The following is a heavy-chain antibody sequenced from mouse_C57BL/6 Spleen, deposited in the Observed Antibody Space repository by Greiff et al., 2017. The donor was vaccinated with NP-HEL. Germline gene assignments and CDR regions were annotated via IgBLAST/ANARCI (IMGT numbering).Heavy chain of an antibody. CDR1: GYTFTSYW. D-gene: IGHD1-1*01. J-gene: IGHJ4*01. CDR3: ARSYYYGSSPYAMDY. CDR2: IDPSDSYT. V-gene: IGHV1-69*01. Sequence: QVQLKQSGAELVMPGASVKLSCKASGYTFTSYWMHWVKQRPGQGLEWIGEIDPSDSYTNYNQKFKGKSTLTVDKSSSTAYMQLSSLTSEDSAFYYCARSYYYGSSPYAMDYWGQGTSVTVSS.